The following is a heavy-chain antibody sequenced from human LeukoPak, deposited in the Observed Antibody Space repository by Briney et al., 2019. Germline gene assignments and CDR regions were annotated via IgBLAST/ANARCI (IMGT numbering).Heavy chain of an antibody. CDR2: VYYSGST. CDR3: AQSHHLEYSYELGDY. J-gene: IGHJ4*02. V-gene: IGHV4-39*01. CDR1: GGSISSSSYY. Sequence: PSETLPLTCTVSGGSISSSSYYWGWIRQPPGKGLEWIGSVYYSGSTYYNPSLKSRVTISVDTSKNQFSLKLSSVTAADTAVYYCAQSHHLEYSYELGDYWGQGTLVTVSS. D-gene: IGHD5-18*01.